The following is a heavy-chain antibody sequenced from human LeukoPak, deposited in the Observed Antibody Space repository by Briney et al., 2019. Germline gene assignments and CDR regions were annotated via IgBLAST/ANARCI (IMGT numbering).Heavy chain of an antibody. J-gene: IGHJ4*02. D-gene: IGHD3-22*01. CDR3: TRSGYRHPYHFES. CDR1: GFSVRTNF. CDR2: IYTGGGT. Sequence: GGSLRLSCAVSGFSVRTNFMSWVRQAPGKGLEWVSDIYTGGGTDHAVSVKGRFTIYRDNSKNTLSLQMNSLRADDTAIYYCTRSGYRHPYHFESWGQGTLVIVSS. V-gene: IGHV3-53*01.